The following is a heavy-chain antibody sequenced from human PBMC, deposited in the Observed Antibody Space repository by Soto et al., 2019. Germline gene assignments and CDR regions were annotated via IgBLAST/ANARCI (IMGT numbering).Heavy chain of an antibody. V-gene: IGHV1-69*01. CDR2: IIPFFASL. J-gene: IGHJ4*02. CDR1: GGTFSSYV. CDR3: TADAY. Sequence: QVQLVQSGAEVKKPGSSVKVSCKASGGTFSSYVISWVRQAPGQGLEWMGGIIPFFASLNYAQKFQGRVTITSDDSTSTAYMELSSLKSEDTAVYYCTADAYWGQGTLVTVSS. D-gene: IGHD6-13*01.